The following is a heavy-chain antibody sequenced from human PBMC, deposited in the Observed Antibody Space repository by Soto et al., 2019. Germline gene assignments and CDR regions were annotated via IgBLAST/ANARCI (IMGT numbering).Heavy chain of an antibody. Sequence: QVQLVESGGGVVQPGRSLRLSRAASGFTFSSYAMHWVRQAPGKGLEWVAVISYDGSNKYYADSVKGRFTISRDNSKNTLYLQMNSLRAEDTAVYYCARDPGIAVAGTYYYYGMDVWGQGTTVTVSS. D-gene: IGHD6-19*01. J-gene: IGHJ6*02. CDR1: GFTFSSYA. CDR3: ARDPGIAVAGTYYYYGMDV. V-gene: IGHV3-30-3*01. CDR2: ISYDGSNK.